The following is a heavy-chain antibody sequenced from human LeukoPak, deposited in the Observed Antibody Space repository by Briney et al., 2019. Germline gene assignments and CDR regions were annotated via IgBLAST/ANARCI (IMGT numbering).Heavy chain of an antibody. D-gene: IGHD3-3*01. J-gene: IGHJ3*02. Sequence: PGRSLRLSCAASGFTFSTYTMNWVRQAPGKGLEWVSLLSSTGNTSYADSVKGRFTISRHNSKNTLYLQVNSLRPEDTAMYYCARWRPIDAFDIWGQGTMVIVSS. CDR1: GFTFSTYT. CDR3: ARWRPIDAFDI. V-gene: IGHV3-53*04. CDR2: LSSTGNT.